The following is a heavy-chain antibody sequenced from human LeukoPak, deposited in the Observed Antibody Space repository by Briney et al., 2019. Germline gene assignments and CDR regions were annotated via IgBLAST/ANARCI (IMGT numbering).Heavy chain of an antibody. CDR3: VRDTGGSGSYPDY. J-gene: IGHJ4*02. CDR1: GFTFSNHW. D-gene: IGHD1-26*01. CDR2: IKQDGSEK. Sequence: PGGSLRLSCAASGFTFSNHWMTWVRQAPEKGLEWVANIKQDGSEKYYVDSVKGRFTISRDNAKNSLYLQVNSLRAEDTAVYYCVRDTGGSGSYPDYWGPGTLVTVSS. V-gene: IGHV3-7*01.